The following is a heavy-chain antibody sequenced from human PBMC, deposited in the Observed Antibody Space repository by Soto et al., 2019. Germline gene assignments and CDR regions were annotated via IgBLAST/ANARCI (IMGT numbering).Heavy chain of an antibody. CDR2: IYHSGST. J-gene: IGHJ6*02. CDR3: ARGADYVWGSYRNRYYYGMDV. D-gene: IGHD3-16*02. V-gene: IGHV4-4*02. Sequence: SETLSLTCAVSGGYISSSNWWSWVRQPPGKGLEWIGEIYHSGSTNYNPSLKSRVTISVDKSKNQFSLKLSSVTAADTAVYYCARGADYVWGSYRNRYYYGMDVWGQGTTVTVSS. CDR1: GGYISSSNW.